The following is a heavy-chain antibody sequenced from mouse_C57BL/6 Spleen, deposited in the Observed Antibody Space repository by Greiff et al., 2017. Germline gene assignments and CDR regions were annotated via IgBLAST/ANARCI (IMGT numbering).Heavy chain of an antibody. CDR3: AREPDSSGYGFAY. V-gene: IGHV1-55*01. CDR1: GYTFTSYW. J-gene: IGHJ3*01. CDR2: IYPGSGST. Sequence: VQLQQPGAELVKPGASVKMSCKASGYTFTSYWITWVKQRPGQGLEWIGDIYPGSGSTNYNEKFKCKATLTVDTSSSTAYMQLSSLTSEDSAVYYCAREPDSSGYGFAYWGQGTLVTVSA. D-gene: IGHD3-2*02.